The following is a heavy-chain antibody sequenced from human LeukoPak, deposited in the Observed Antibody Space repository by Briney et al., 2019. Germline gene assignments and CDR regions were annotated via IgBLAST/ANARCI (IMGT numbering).Heavy chain of an antibody. D-gene: IGHD2-21*01. J-gene: IGHJ6*03. CDR1: GFTFSSYW. CDR3: ARVPGDCGGDCYSYYYYYMDV. V-gene: IGHV3-7*01. Sequence: PGGSLRLSCAASGFTFSSYWMSWVRQAPGKGLEWVANIKQDGSENYYVDSVKGRFTISRDNAKNSLYLQMNSLRAEDTAVYYCARVPGDCGGDCYSYYYYYMDVWGKGTTVTVSS. CDR2: IKQDGSEN.